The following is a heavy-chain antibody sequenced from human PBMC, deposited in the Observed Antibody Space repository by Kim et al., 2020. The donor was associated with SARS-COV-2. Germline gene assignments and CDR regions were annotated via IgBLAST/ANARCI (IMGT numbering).Heavy chain of an antibody. J-gene: IGHJ4*02. CDR2: ILSKTDGGTT. CDR1: GFTFTKAW. D-gene: IGHD1-7*01. Sequence: GGSLRLSCAVSGFTFTKAWMSWARQAPGKGLEWVGRILSKTDGGTTDYAAPVRGRFTISRDDSKNTLYLQMNSLKTEDTAVYYCTTDQMNSFDYWGQGTL. CDR3: TTDQMNSFDY. V-gene: IGHV3-15*01.